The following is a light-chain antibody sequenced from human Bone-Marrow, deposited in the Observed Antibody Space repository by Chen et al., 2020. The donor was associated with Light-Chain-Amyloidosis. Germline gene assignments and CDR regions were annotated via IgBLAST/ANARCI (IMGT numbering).Light chain of an antibody. CDR2: DGS. CDR3: QVWDRSSDRPV. Sequence: SYVLTQPPSVSVAPGQTATIDCGGNNIGSTSVHWYPQTPGQAPLLVVYDGSVRPSGIPGRLSGSNSGNTATLTISRVEAGDEADYYCQVWDRSSDRPVFGGGTKLTVL. CDR1: NIGSTS. V-gene: IGLV3-21*02. J-gene: IGLJ3*02.